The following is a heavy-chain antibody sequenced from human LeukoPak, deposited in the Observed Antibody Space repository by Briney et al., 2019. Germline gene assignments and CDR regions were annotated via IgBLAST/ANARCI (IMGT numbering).Heavy chain of an antibody. CDR1: GYTFSSYV. V-gene: IGHV1-3*01. CDR2: INAGSGNT. Sequence: ASVKVSCKASGYTFSSYVMHWVRQAPGQGLEWMGWINAGSGNTEYAQKFKDRVTITRDTSASIAYMELNSLRSEDTAVYYCARDTFGTSRPIEYWGQGTLVTVSS. CDR3: ARDTFGTSRPIEY. D-gene: IGHD2/OR15-2a*01. J-gene: IGHJ4*02.